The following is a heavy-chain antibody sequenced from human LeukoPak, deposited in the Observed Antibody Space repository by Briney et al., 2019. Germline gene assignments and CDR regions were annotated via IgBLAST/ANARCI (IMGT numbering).Heavy chain of an antibody. CDR3: ARGSMPGTGLPFDY. V-gene: IGHV3-53*05. CDR1: GFTFGDYA. J-gene: IGHJ4*02. Sequence: PGRSLRLSCTASGFTFGDYAMSWFRQAPGKGLEWVSIVYTGGRTFHADSVKGRFTISRDLSKNTVDLQMNSLRSEDTALYYCARGSMPGTGLPFDYWGQGTQVTVSS. D-gene: IGHD3-9*01. CDR2: VYTGGRT.